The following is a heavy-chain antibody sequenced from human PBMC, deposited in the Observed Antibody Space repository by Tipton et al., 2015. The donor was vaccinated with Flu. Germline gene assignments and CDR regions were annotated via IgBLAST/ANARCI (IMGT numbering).Heavy chain of an antibody. V-gene: IGHV3-7*01. CDR1: GFRFNTFW. CDR2: TKQDASEK. Sequence: SLRLSCAASGFRFNTFWMNWVRQAPGKGLEWVAITKQDASEKLYVDSVEGRFSISRDNAKNSLSLQMASLRGDDTAVYYCAGGSCWLITGWGQGTLVTVSS. D-gene: IGHD6-19*01. J-gene: IGHJ4*02. CDR3: AGGSCWLITG.